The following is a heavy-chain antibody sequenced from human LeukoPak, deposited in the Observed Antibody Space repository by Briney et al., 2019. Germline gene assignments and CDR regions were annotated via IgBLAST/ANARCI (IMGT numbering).Heavy chain of an antibody. CDR3: AREDGREVLQYFDY. Sequence: PSETLSLTCTVSGGSISSGSYYWSWIRQPAGKGLEWIGRIYTSGSTNYNPSLKSRVTISVDTSKNQFSLKLSSVTAADTAVYYCAREDGREVLQYFDYWGQGTLVTVSS. CDR1: GGSISSGSYY. J-gene: IGHJ4*02. V-gene: IGHV4-61*02. CDR2: IYTSGST. D-gene: IGHD1-14*01.